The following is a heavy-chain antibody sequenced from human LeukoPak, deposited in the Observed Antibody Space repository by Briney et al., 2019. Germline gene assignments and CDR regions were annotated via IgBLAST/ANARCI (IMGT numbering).Heavy chain of an antibody. CDR2: IYCTGGT. J-gene: IGHJ4*02. V-gene: IGHV4-59*01. CDR3: ARGATPYYYFDY. CDR1: GGSISSYY. D-gene: IGHD1-26*01. Sequence: SETLSLTCTVSGGSISSYYWIWIRQPPGKGLEWIGYIYCTGGTNYIPSLKSRVTISLDTSKSQFSLKLNSVTAADTAVYYCARGATPYYYFDYWGQGTLVTVS.